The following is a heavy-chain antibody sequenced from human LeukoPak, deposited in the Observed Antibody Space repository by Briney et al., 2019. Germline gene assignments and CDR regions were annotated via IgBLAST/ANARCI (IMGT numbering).Heavy chain of an antibody. CDR2: FNPESGET. CDR1: GYTLTELS. CDR3: ATERPDLLIPLAPFDS. J-gene: IGHJ4*02. D-gene: IGHD1-14*01. V-gene: IGHV1-24*01. Sequence: ASVKVSCKVSGYTLTELSIHWVRQIHGKGLEWLAGFNPESGETLYAQKFQGRVTMTEDTSTNAAYMELSNLRTEDTALYYCATERPDLLIPLAPFDSWGQGTLVTVSS.